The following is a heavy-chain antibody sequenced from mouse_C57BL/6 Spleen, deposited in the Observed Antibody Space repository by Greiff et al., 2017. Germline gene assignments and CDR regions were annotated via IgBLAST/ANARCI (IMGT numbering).Heavy chain of an antibody. J-gene: IGHJ3*01. Sequence: VQLQESGPELVKPGASVKISCKASGYAFSSSWMNWVKQRPGKGLEWIGRIYPGDGDTNYNGKFKGKATLTADKSSSTAYMQLSSLTSEDSAVYFCAQLTGTIFAYWGQGTLVTVSA. CDR1: GYAFSSSW. CDR2: IYPGDGDT. CDR3: AQLTGTIFAY. D-gene: IGHD4-1*01. V-gene: IGHV1-82*01.